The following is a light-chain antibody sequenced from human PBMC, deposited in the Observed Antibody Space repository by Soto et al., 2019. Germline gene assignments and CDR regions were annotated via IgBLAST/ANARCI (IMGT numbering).Light chain of an antibody. J-gene: IGLJ3*02. CDR2: EVR. CDR1: SSDVGAYNS. Sequence: QSALTQPASVSASPGQSITISCTGASSDVGAYNSVSWYQQRPGKAPKLMIYEVRNRPSGVSDRFSGSKSGNTASLTISGLQTDDEADYYCSSYTTMSTLVFGGGTQVTVL. V-gene: IGLV2-14*01. CDR3: SSYTTMSTLV.